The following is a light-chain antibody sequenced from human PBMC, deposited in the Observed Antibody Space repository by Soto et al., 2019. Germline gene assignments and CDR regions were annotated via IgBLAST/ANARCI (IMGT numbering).Light chain of an antibody. CDR2: DAS. CDR1: QSISSW. J-gene: IGKJ1*01. Sequence: DLQMTQSPSTLSASVGDRVTITCRASQSISSWLAWYQQKPGKAPKLLIYDASSLESGVPSRFSGSGSGTEFTLTISSLQPDDFATYYRQQYNSYSRSFGQGTKVEIK. CDR3: QQYNSYSRS. V-gene: IGKV1-5*01.